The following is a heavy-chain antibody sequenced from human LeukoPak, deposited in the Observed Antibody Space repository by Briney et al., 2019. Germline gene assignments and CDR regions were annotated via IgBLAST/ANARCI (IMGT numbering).Heavy chain of an antibody. D-gene: IGHD3-10*01. V-gene: IGHV4-30-2*01. CDR3: ARLNLEYLYSSGPNDY. CDR2: IYHSGST. CDR1: GGSISSGGYS. J-gene: IGHJ4*02. Sequence: SETLSLTCAVSGGSISSGGYSWSWIRQPPGKGLEWIGYIYHSGSTNYNPSLKSRVTMSLDTSKNQFSLRLNSVTAADTAVYYCARLNLEYLYSSGPNDYWGQGTLVTVSS.